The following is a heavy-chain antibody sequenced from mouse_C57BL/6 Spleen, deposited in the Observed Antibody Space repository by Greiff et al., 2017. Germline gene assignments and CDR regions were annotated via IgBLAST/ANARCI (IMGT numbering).Heavy chain of an antibody. J-gene: IGHJ4*01. V-gene: IGHV1-5*01. CDR1: GYTFTSYW. CDR2: IYPGNSDT. Sequence: EVQLVESGTVLARPGASVKMSCKTSGYTFTSYWMHWVKQRPGQGLEWIGAIYPGNSDTSYNQKFKGKAKLTAVTSASTAYMELSSLTNEDSAVYYCTGGSSPLYAMDYWGQGTSVTVSS. D-gene: IGHD1-1*01. CDR3: TGGSSPLYAMDY.